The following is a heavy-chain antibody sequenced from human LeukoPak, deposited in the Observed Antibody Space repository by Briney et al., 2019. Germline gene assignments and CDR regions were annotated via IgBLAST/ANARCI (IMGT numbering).Heavy chain of an antibody. CDR3: ARRGYSYKVDY. V-gene: IGHV4-4*02. Sequence: PSGTLSLTCGVSGGSITNTNDLTWVRQPPGKGLGWIGEINHSGSNNYNPSLKSRVTISVDTSKNQFYLKLSSVTAADTAVYYCARRGYSYKVDYWGQGTLVTVSS. D-gene: IGHD5-18*01. CDR2: INHSGSN. CDR1: GGSITNTND. J-gene: IGHJ4*02.